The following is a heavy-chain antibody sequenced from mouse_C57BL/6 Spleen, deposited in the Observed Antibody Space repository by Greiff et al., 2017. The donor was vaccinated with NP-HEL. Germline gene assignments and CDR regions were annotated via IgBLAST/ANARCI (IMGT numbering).Heavy chain of an antibody. CDR3: ARGDYDYGSTPDY. Sequence: VQLQQPGAELVKPGASVKMSCKASGYTFTSYWITWVKQRPGQGLEWIGDIYPGSGSTNYNEKFKSKATLTVDTSSSTAYMQLSSLTSEDSAVYYCARGDYDYGSTPDYWGQGTTLTVSS. V-gene: IGHV1-55*01. J-gene: IGHJ2*01. CDR1: GYTFTSYW. D-gene: IGHD1-1*01. CDR2: IYPGSGST.